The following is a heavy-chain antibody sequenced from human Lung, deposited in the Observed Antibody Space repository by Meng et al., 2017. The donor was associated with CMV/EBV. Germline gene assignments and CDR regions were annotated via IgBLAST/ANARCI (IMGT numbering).Heavy chain of an antibody. J-gene: IGHJ6*02. V-gene: IGHV3-66*02. D-gene: IGHD3-3*01. CDR1: GFTVSSEY. CDR2: IHSGGST. Sequence: GESXKISCAASGFTVSSEYLTWVRQAPGKGLEWVSVIHSGGSTYYADSVKGRFTISRDNSKNTLYLQMNSLRTEDTAVYYCARDMYWSQSYHGVDVWGHGTTVTGAS. CDR3: ARDMYWSQSYHGVDV.